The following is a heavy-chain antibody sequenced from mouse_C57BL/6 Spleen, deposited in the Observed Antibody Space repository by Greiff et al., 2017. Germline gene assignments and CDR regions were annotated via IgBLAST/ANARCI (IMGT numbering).Heavy chain of an antibody. V-gene: IGHV1-52*01. CDR2: IDPSDSET. D-gene: IGHD2-4*01. CDR3: ARRGDYGLDY. J-gene: IGHJ2*01. CDR1: GYTFTSYW. Sequence: VQLQQSGAELVRPGSSVKLSCKASGYTFTSYWMHWVKQRPIQGLEWIGNIDPSDSETHYNQKFKDKATLTVDKSSSTAYMQLSSLTSEDSAVYYCARRGDYGLDYWGQGTTLTVSS.